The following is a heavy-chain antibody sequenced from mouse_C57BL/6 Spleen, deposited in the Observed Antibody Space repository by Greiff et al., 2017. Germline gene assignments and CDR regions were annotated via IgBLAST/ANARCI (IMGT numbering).Heavy chain of an antibody. CDR3: ARNDGYYYAMDY. CDR2: IDPSDSET. D-gene: IGHD2-3*01. Sequence: QVQLQQPGAELVRPGSSVKLSCKASGYTFTSYWMHWVKQRPIQGLEWIGNIDPSDSETHYNQKFKDKATLTVDKSSSTAYMQLSRLTSEDSAVYYCARNDGYYYAMDYWGQGTSVTVSS. J-gene: IGHJ4*01. CDR1: GYTFTSYW. V-gene: IGHV1-52*01.